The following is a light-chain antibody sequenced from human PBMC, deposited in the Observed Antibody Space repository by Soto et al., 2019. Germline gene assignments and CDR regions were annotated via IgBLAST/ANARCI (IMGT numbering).Light chain of an antibody. V-gene: IGKV3-20*01. CDR2: GAS. CDR1: QSVSSSY. CDR3: QQYGSSPWT. J-gene: IGKJ1*01. Sequence: EILLTQSPGTLSLSPGERATLSCGASQSVSSSYLAWYQQKPGQAPRLLIYGASRRATGIPDRLSGSGSGTDLTITISRLEPEDFAVYYCQQYGSSPWTFGHGTKVDIK.